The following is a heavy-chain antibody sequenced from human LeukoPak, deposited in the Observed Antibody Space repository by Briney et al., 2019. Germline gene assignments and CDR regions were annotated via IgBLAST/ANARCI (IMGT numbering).Heavy chain of an antibody. CDR2: ISGSGGST. D-gene: IGHD5-18*01. CDR3: ARTMGYSYPRGFAY. CDR1: GFTFSSYA. V-gene: IGHV3-23*01. J-gene: IGHJ4*02. Sequence: PGGSLRLSCAASGFTFSSYAMSWVRQAPGKGLEGVSAISGSGGSTYYADSVKGRFTVSRDNSKRTLYLKMNSLRAEDTAVSYCARTMGYSYPRGFAYWGQGTLVTVSS.